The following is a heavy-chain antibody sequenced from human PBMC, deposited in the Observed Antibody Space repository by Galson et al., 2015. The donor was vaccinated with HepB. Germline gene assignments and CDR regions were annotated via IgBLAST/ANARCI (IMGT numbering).Heavy chain of an antibody. CDR2: ISYGGNDN. V-gene: IGHV3-30-3*01. CDR1: GFTFSKYA. Sequence: SLRLSCAASGFTFSKYAIHWVRQAPGKGLEWVAVISYGGNDNFYADSVKGRFTISRDNSKDTLYLQMNSLRAEDTAVYFCVRGVDLPGMGRYFDYWGQGALVTVSS. CDR3: VRGVDLPGMGRYFDY. D-gene: IGHD3-10*01. J-gene: IGHJ4*02.